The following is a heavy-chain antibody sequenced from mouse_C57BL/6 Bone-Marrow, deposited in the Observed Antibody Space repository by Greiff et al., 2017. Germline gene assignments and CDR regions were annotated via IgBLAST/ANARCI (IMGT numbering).Heavy chain of an antibody. J-gene: IGHJ2*01. CDR3: AKSGRLGRGFDY. V-gene: IGHV1-55*01. CDR1: GYTFTSYW. D-gene: IGHD4-1*01. Sequence: VQLQQPGAELVKPGASVKMSCKASGYTFTSYWITWVKQRPGQGLEWIGDIYPTSGRTNYNEKFKSKAILTVDTSANTAYMQLSCLTSEDSAVFYCAKSGRLGRGFDYWGQGTTLTVSS. CDR2: IYPTSGRT.